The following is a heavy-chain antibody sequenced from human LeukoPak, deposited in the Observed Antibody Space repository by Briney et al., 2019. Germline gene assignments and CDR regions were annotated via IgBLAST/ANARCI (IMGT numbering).Heavy chain of an antibody. V-gene: IGHV3-7*01. CDR3: ARAHF. CDR1: GFTFSRYW. J-gene: IGHJ4*02. Sequence: PGGSLRLSCVASGFTFSRYWMSWVRQAPGKGLEWVANIKQDGSEIYYVESVRGRLTISRDNAKNSLYLQMNSLRAEDTAVYYCARAHFWGQGTLVTVSS. CDR2: IKQDGSEI.